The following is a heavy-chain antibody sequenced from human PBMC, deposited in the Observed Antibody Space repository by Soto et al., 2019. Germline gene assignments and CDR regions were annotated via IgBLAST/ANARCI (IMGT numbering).Heavy chain of an antibody. Sequence: SLRLSCAASGFSFSNYTMNWVRQAPGKGLEWVSVISRSSNHIYYADSMKGRFTISGDNAKNSLYLQMNSLRAEDTAVYYCAKDRGRGSPVSGGMDVWGQGTTVTVSS. CDR1: GFSFSNYT. CDR2: ISRSSNHI. D-gene: IGHD3-10*01. CDR3: AKDRGRGSPVSGGMDV. J-gene: IGHJ6*02. V-gene: IGHV3-21*01.